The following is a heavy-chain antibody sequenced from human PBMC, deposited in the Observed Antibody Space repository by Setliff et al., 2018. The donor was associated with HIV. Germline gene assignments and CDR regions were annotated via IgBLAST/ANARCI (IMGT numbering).Heavy chain of an antibody. CDR3: ARDDYYDSTGYEGAPF. J-gene: IGHJ4*02. CDR1: DGSFSGYY. D-gene: IGHD3-22*01. V-gene: IGHV4-34*01. CDR2: ITHSGST. Sequence: SETLSLTCAVYDGSFSGYYWIWIRQPPGKGLEWIGEITHSGSTNYNPSLKSRVTMSVDTSKNQFSLKLTSVTAADTAVYYCARDDYYDSTGYEGAPFWGRGTLVT.